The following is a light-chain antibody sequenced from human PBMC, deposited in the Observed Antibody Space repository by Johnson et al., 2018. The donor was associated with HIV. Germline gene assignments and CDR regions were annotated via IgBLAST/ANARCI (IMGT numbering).Light chain of an antibody. CDR3: GTWDNSLSANV. V-gene: IGLV1-51*01. CDR2: DNN. CDR1: SSNIGNNY. J-gene: IGLJ1*01. Sequence: GSSSNIGNNYVSWYQQLPGTAPKLLIYDNNKRPSGIPDRFSGSKSGTSATLGITGLQTGDEADYYCGTWDNSLSANVFGTGTKVTVL.